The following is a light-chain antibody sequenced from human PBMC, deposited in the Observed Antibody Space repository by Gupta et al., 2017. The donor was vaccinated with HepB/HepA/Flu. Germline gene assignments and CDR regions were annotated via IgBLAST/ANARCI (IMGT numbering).Light chain of an antibody. CDR1: QNIDRH. V-gene: IGKV1-39*01. J-gene: IGKJ2*01. CDR2: GVS. Sequence: QMTQSPSILPASVGDRVTITCRASQNIDRHLNWYQHRPGKAPKLLIYGVSTLHSGVPSRFSGSGSGTEFTLTINSLQPEDFATYYCQKTCIAPYTFGQGTRLEIK. CDR3: QKTCIAPYT.